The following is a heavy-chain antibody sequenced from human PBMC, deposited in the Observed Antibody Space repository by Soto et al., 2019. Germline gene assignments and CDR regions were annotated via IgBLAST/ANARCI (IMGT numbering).Heavy chain of an antibody. CDR1: GVTFSSYS. Sequence: GGSLRLSCAASGVTFSSYSMNWVRQAPGKGLEWVSYISSSSSTIYYADSVKGRFTISRDNAKNSLYLQMNSLRDEDTAVYYCARESAALNWFDPWAREPWSPSPQ. CDR3: ARESAALNWFDP. D-gene: IGHD2-2*01. V-gene: IGHV3-48*02. CDR2: ISSSSSTI. J-gene: IGHJ5*02.